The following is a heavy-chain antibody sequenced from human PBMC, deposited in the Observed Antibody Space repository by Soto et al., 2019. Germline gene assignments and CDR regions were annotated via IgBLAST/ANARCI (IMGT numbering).Heavy chain of an antibody. CDR2: IIPIFGTA. CDR1: GGTFSSYA. CDR3: ARGYDSSGYYFPG. Sequence: SVKVSCKXSGGTFSSYAISWVRQAPGQGLEWMGGIIPIFGTANYAQKFQGRVTITADKSTSTAYMELSSLRSEDTAVYYCARGYDSSGYYFPGWGQGTLVTVSS. D-gene: IGHD3-22*01. V-gene: IGHV1-69*06. J-gene: IGHJ4*02.